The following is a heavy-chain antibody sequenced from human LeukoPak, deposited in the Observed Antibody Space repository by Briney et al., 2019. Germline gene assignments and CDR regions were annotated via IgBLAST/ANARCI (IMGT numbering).Heavy chain of an antibody. CDR3: ARDQVDILTGNNWFDP. V-gene: IGHV3-66*01. CDR2: IYSGGST. D-gene: IGHD3-9*01. J-gene: IGHJ5*02. Sequence: GGSLRLSCAASGFTVSSNYMSWVRQAPGKGLEWVSVIYSGGSTYYADSVKGRFTISRDNSKNTLYLQMNSLRAEDTAVYYCARDQVDILTGNNWFDPWGQGTLVTVSS. CDR1: GFTVSSNY.